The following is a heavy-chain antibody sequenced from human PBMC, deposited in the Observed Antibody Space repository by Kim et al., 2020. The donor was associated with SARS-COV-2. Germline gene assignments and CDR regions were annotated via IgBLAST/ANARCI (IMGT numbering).Heavy chain of an antibody. Sequence: SVKVSCKASGGTFSSYAISWVRQAPGQGLEWMGGIIPIFGTANYAQKFQGRVTITADESTSTAYMELSSLRSEDTAVYYCARPLHWMGYYYYGMDVWGQGTTVTVSS. J-gene: IGHJ6*02. CDR3: ARPLHWMGYYYYGMDV. V-gene: IGHV1-69*13. D-gene: IGHD2-2*03. CDR2: IIPIFGTA. CDR1: GGTFSSYA.